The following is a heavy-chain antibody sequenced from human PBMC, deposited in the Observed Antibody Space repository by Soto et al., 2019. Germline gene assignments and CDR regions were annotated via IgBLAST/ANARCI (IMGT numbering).Heavy chain of an antibody. V-gene: IGHV1-69*06. CDR2: IIPIFGTA. D-gene: IGHD5-18*01. Sequence: QVQLVQSGAEVKKPGSSVKVSCKASGGTFSSYAISWVRQAPGQGLEWMGGIIPIFGTANYAQKFQGRVTITADKSTSTAYMELSSLRSEDTAVYYCARDVGDTAMVTGYFDYWGQGTLATVSS. CDR3: ARDVGDTAMVTGYFDY. J-gene: IGHJ4*02. CDR1: GGTFSSYA.